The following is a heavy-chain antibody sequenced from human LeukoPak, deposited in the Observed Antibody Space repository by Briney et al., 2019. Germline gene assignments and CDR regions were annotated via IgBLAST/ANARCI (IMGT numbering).Heavy chain of an antibody. Sequence: PSETLSLTCAVYGGSFSGYYWSWIRQPPGKGLEWIGEINHSGSTNYNPSLKSRVTISVDTSKNQFSLKLSSVTAADTAVYSCARPRHYSSSPYFAYWGQGTLVTVSS. D-gene: IGHD6-13*01. CDR2: INHSGST. CDR1: GGSFSGYY. CDR3: ARPRHYSSSPYFAY. J-gene: IGHJ4*02. V-gene: IGHV4-34*01.